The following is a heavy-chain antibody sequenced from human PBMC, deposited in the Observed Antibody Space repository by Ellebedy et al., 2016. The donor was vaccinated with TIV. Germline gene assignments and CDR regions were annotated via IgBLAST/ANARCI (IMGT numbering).Heavy chain of an antibody. CDR2: ISAYNGNT. V-gene: IGHV1-18*01. CDR3: ARDIKLLVVVIMRHAFDI. D-gene: IGHD3-22*01. Sequence: ASVKVSCXASGYTFTSYGISWVRQAPGQGLEWMGWISAYNGNTNYAQKLQGRVTMTTDTSTSTAYMELRSLRSDDTAVYYCARDIKLLVVVIMRHAFDIWGQGTMVTVSS. J-gene: IGHJ3*02. CDR1: GYTFTSYG.